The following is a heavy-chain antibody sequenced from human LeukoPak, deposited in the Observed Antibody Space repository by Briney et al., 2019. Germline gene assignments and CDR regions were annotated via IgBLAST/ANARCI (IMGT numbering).Heavy chain of an antibody. CDR1: GFTFSSYS. D-gene: IGHD3-9*01. CDR3: AREMTNYGILTGHDDEGAHDY. V-gene: IGHV3-21*01. CDR2: ISSGSSYI. Sequence: GGSLRLSCAASGFTFSSYSMNWVRQAPGKGLEWVSSISSGSSYIYYADSVKGRFTISRDNAKNSLYLQMNSLRAEDTAVYYCAREMTNYGILTGHDDEGAHDYWGQGTLVTVSS. J-gene: IGHJ4*02.